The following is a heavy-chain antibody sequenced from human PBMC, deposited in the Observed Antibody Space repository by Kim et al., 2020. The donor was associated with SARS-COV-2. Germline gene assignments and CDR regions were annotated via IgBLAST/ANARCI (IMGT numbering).Heavy chain of an antibody. CDR1: GFTFSSYG. Sequence: GGSLRLSCAASGFTFSSYGMHWVRQAPGKGLEWVAVISYDGSNKYYADSVKGRFTISRDNSKNTLYLQMNSLRAEDTAVYYCANRDHYYYYYGMDVWGQG. CDR3: ANRDHYYYYYGMDV. J-gene: IGHJ6*02. CDR2: ISYDGSNK. V-gene: IGHV3-30*18.